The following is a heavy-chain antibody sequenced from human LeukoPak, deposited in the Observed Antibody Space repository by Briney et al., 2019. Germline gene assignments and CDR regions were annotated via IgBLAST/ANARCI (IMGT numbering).Heavy chain of an antibody. CDR3: ARITYIRSWDCWFDP. CDR1: GGSITNYY. V-gene: IGHV4-59*01. CDR2: IYYSGST. J-gene: IGHJ5*02. Sequence: SETLSLTCPVSGGSITNYYWSWIRQPPGKGLEWIGYIYYSGSTNYNPSLKSRVTISVDTSKNQFSLNLNSVTAADTAVYYCARITYIRSWDCWFDPWGQGTLVTVSS. D-gene: IGHD6-13*01.